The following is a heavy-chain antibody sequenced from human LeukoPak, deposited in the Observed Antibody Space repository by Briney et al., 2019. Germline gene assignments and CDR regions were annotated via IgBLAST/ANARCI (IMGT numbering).Heavy chain of an antibody. J-gene: IGHJ6*04. V-gene: IGHV6-1*01. CDR1: GDSVSSNSAA. CDR3: ARDLGGYFDWLFKDHYYYYGMDV. CDR2: TYYRSKWYN. D-gene: IGHD3-9*01. Sequence: SQTLSLTCGISGDSVSSNSAAWNWIRQSSSRGLEWLGRTYYRSKWYNDYAVSVKSRIAINPDTSKNQFSLQLNSVTPEDTAVYYCARDLGGYFDWLFKDHYYYYGMDVWGKGTTVTVSS.